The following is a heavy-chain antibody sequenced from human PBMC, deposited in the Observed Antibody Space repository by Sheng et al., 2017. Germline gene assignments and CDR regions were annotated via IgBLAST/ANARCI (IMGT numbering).Heavy chain of an antibody. J-gene: IGHJ6*03. CDR3: AKVVVPAGANYMDV. CDR2: ISYDGSNK. Sequence: QVQLVESGGGVVQPGRSLRLSCAASGFTFSSYGMHWVRQAPGKGLEWVAVISYDGSNKYYADSVKGRFTISRDNSKNTLYLQMNSLRAEDTAVYYCAKVVVPAGANYMDVWGQGTTVTVSS. V-gene: IGHV3-30*18. CDR1: GFTFSSYG. D-gene: IGHD2-2*01.